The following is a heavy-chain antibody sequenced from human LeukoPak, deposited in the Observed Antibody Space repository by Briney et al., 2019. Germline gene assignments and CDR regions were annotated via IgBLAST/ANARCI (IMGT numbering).Heavy chain of an antibody. V-gene: IGHV1-18*01. J-gene: IGHJ4*02. CDR2: ISTYNGNT. CDR3: ARDEDYGIFVNVDY. Sequence: ASVKVSCKASGYTFTSYGINWVRQAPGQGPEWMGWISTYNGNTKYAEKFQGRVTMTTDTPTSTAYMELRSLRSDDTAVYYCARDEDYGIFVNVDYWGQGTLVTVSS. CDR1: GYTFTSYG. D-gene: IGHD4-17*01.